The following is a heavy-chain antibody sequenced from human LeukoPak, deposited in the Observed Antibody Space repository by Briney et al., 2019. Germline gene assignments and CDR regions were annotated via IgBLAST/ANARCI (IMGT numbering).Heavy chain of an antibody. V-gene: IGHV3-30-3*01. Sequence: GRSLRLSCAASGFTFSSYAMHWVRQAPGKGLEWVAVISYDGSNKYYADSVKGRFSISRDNSKNTLYLQMNSLRAEDTAVYYCARDDSIVDVARGYSDWGQGTLVTVSS. CDR2: ISYDGSNK. D-gene: IGHD5-18*01. CDR1: GFTFSSYA. CDR3: ARDDSIVDVARGYSD. J-gene: IGHJ4*02.